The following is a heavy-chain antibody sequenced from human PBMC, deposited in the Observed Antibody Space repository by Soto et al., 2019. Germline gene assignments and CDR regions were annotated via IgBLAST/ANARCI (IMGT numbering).Heavy chain of an antibody. J-gene: IGHJ5*02. D-gene: IGHD4-4*01. CDR2: ISGSGGST. CDR1: GFTFSSYA. V-gene: IGHV3-23*01. CDR3: AKDEVRSNYDVGWFDP. Sequence: EVQLLESGGGLVQPGGSLRLSCAASGFTFSSYAMSWVRQAPGKGLEWVSAISGSGGSTYYADSVKGRFTISRDNCKNTLYLQMYSLRAEDTAVYYCAKDEVRSNYDVGWFDPWGQGTLVTVSS.